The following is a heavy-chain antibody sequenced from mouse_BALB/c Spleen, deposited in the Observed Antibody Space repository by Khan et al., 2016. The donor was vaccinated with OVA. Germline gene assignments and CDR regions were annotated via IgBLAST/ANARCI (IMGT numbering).Heavy chain of an antibody. V-gene: IGHV1S41*01. CDR3: AMENYYGSSCYAMDY. J-gene: IGHJ4*01. D-gene: IGHD1-1*01. CDR2: IAPGSGST. CDR1: GYTFTSYW. Sequence: DLVKPGASVKLSCKASGYTFTSYWINWIKQRPGQGLEWIGRIAPGSGSTDYNEMFKGKATLTVDTSSSTVYIQLSSLSSEDSAVYFCAMENYYGSSCYAMDYWGQGTSVTVSS.